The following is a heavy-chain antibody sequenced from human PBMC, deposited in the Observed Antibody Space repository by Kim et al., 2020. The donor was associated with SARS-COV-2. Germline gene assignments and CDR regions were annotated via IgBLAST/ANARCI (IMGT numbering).Heavy chain of an antibody. CDR2: T. D-gene: IGHD3-10*01. Sequence: TKYSQKFQVRVTITRDTSASTAYMELSSLRSEDTAVYYCAVGFGELSFDYWGQGTLVTVSS. J-gene: IGHJ4*02. CDR3: AVGFGELSFDY. V-gene: IGHV1-3*01.